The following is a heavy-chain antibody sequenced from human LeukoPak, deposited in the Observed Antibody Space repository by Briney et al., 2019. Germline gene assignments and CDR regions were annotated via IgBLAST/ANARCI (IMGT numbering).Heavy chain of an antibody. D-gene: IGHD2-2*01. Sequence: GASVKVSCKASGYTFTGYYMHWVRQAPGQGLEWMGWINPNSGGTNYAQKFQGRVTMTRDTSISTAYMELSRLRSDDTAVYYCARGDIVVVPAAIGGSDYWGQGTLVTVSS. CDR2: INPNSGGT. CDR3: ARGDIVVVPAAIGGSDY. J-gene: IGHJ4*02. CDR1: GYTFTGYY. V-gene: IGHV1-2*02.